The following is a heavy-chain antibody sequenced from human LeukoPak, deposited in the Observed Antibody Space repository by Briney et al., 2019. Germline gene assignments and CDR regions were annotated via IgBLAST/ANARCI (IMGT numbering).Heavy chain of an antibody. CDR1: GGSISSYY. CDR3: ARVRTTFWYFDY. Sequence: SETLSLTCTVSGGSISSYYWSWIRQPPGKGLEWIGYIYYSGSTNYNPSLKSRVTISVDTSKNQFSLKLSSVTAADTAVYYCARVRTTFWYFDYRGQGTLVTVSS. CDR2: IYYSGST. D-gene: IGHD3-3*01. J-gene: IGHJ4*02. V-gene: IGHV4-59*01.